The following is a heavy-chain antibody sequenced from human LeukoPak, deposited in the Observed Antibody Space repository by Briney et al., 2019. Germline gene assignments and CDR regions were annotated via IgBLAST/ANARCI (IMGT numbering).Heavy chain of an antibody. V-gene: IGHV1-2*02. J-gene: IGHJ4*02. CDR3: ARDKGGDTAPFDY. Sequence: ASVKVSCKASGYTFTGYYMHWVRQAPGQGLEWVGWINPNSGGTNYAQKFQGRVTMTRDTSISTAYMELSRLRSDDTAVYYCARDKGGDTAPFDYWGQGTLVTVSS. CDR1: GYTFTGYY. D-gene: IGHD5-18*01. CDR2: INPNSGGT.